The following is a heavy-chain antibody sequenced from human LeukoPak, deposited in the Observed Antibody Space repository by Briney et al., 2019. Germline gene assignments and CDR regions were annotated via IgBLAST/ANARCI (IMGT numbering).Heavy chain of an antibody. D-gene: IGHD2-2*02. Sequence: PGRCLRPSRAASGFTFSSYGTDSARHHPRNGLGWVAVIWVDGSNKHYAACVKGRFPISREKTKNTLYLQMNTPRTQHTAVTYWASYPGGSWYTWVDPWGQGTLVTVSS. V-gene: IGHV3-33*01. J-gene: IGHJ5*02. CDR3: ASYPGGSWYTWVDP. CDR2: IWVDGSNK. CDR1: GFTFSSYG.